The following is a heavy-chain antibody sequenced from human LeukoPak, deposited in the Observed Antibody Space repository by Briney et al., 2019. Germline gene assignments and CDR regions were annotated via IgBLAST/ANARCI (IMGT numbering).Heavy chain of an antibody. Sequence: GASVKVSCKASGYTFTNYYMHWVRQAPGQGLEWMGWINPNSGGTNYAQNFQGRVTMTRDTSISTAYMELSRLRSDDTAVYYCASLALSPSRGYFDYWGQGTLVTVSS. CDR3: ASLALSPSRGYFDY. V-gene: IGHV1-2*02. CDR1: GYTFTNYY. D-gene: IGHD3-16*01. CDR2: INPNSGGT. J-gene: IGHJ4*02.